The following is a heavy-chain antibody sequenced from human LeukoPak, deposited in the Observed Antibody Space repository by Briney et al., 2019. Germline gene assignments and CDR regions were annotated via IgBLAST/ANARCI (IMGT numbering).Heavy chain of an antibody. CDR1: GDSVSINSVT. D-gene: IGHD1-26*01. CDR3: ARDRGFSGSCLDY. V-gene: IGHV6-1*01. J-gene: IGHJ4*02. CDR2: LYFRSKWYN. Sequence: SQTLSLTFAISGDSVSINSVTWNWIWQSPSRGLEWLGRLYFRSKWYNDYALSVKSRITINTDTSKNQFSQQLNSVTPEGTAVYYCARDRGFSGSCLDYWGQGTLVTVSS.